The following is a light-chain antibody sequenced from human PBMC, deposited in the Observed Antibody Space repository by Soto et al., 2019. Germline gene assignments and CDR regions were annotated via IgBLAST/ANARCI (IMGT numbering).Light chain of an antibody. V-gene: IGKV3-20*01. CDR3: QQYGKT. CDR1: QSVSSSY. J-gene: IGKJ1*01. Sequence: EIVLTQSPGTLSLSPGERATLSCRATQSVSSSYLAWYQQKPGQAPRLLIYGASKRATGIPDRFSGSGSGTEFTLTISRLEPEDFAVYYCQQYGKTFGQGTKVEIK. CDR2: GAS.